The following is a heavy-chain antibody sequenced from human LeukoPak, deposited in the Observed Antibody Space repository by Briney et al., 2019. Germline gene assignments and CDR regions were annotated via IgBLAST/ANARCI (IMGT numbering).Heavy chain of an antibody. CDR1: GGTFSSYA. V-gene: IGHV1-69*05. D-gene: IGHD2-2*01. CDR2: VIPIFGTA. Sequence: ASVKVSCKASGGTFSSYAISWVRQAPGQGLEWMGGVIPIFGTANYAQKFQGRVTITTDESTSTAYMELSSLRSEDTAVYYCARGQYQLLFGWFDPWGQGTLVTVSS. J-gene: IGHJ5*02. CDR3: ARGQYQLLFGWFDP.